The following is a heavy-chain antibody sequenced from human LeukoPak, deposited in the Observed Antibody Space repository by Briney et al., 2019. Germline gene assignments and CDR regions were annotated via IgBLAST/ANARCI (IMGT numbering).Heavy chain of an antibody. CDR1: GGSISSGSYY. V-gene: IGHV4-61*02. CDR2: IYTSGST. J-gene: IGHJ4*01. CDR3: AKSGGYGLIDY. Sequence: SQTLSLTCTVSGGSISSGSYYWSWIRQPAGKGLEWIGRIYTSGSTNYNPSLKSRVTISIDTSKNQVSLKMSSVTAADTAVYYCAKSGGYGLIDYWGQGTLVTVSS. D-gene: IGHD6-25*01.